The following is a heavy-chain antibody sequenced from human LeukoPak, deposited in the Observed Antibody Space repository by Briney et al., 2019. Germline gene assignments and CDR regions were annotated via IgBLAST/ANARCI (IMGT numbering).Heavy chain of an antibody. D-gene: IGHD1-7*01. V-gene: IGHV4-59*11. CDR3: ARAPSNWNYVQWFDP. Sequence: SETLSLTCTVSGGSTSSHYWSWIRQPPGNGLEWIGYIHYSGSTNYNPSLKSRVTISLDTSKNQFSLKLSSVTAADTAVYFCARAPSNWNYVQWFDPWGQGALVTVSS. CDR2: IHYSGST. CDR1: GGSTSSHY. J-gene: IGHJ5*02.